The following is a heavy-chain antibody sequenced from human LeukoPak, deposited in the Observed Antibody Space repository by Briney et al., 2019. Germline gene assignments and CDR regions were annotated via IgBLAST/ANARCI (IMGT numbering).Heavy chain of an antibody. Sequence: GGSLRLSCAASGFTFSVYTMNWVRQAPGKGLEWVSYISSGSTTIYYADSVKGRFTISRDNAENSLYLQMNSLRAEDTAVYYCARDNLQYASFYYWGQGTLVTVSS. V-gene: IGHV3-48*04. J-gene: IGHJ4*02. CDR2: ISSGSTTI. D-gene: IGHD4-11*01. CDR1: GFTFSVYT. CDR3: ARDNLQYASFYY.